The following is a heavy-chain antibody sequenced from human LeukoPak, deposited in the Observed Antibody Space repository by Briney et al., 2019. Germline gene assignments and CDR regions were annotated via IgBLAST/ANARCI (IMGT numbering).Heavy chain of an antibody. CDR1: GFTVSSNY. V-gene: IGHV3-66*01. Sequence: PGGSLRLSCAASGFTVSSNYMSWVRQAPGKGLEGVSVIYSGGSTYYADSVKGRFTISRDNSKNTLYLQMNSLRAEDTAVYYCARDGSGSYYEGYFDYWGQGTLVTVSS. J-gene: IGHJ4*02. CDR3: ARDGSGSYYEGYFDY. D-gene: IGHD1-26*01. CDR2: IYSGGST.